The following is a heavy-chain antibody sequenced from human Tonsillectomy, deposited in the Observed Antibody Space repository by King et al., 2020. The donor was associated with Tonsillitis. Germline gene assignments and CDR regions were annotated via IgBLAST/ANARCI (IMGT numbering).Heavy chain of an antibody. CDR2: ISRNWGST. Sequence: MHWVRQAPGKGLEYVSAISRNWGSTYDAESVKGRFTISIDNSKNTLYLQMSSIRAEDTAGYYCVRVDTAMVHEAYFDFWGQGTLVTVSS. D-gene: IGHD5-18*01. J-gene: IGHJ4*02. V-gene: IGHV3-64D*06. CDR3: VRVDTAMVHEAYFDF.